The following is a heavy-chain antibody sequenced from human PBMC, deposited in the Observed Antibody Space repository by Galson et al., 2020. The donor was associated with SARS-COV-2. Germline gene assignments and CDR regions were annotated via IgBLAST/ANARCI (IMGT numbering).Heavy chain of an antibody. J-gene: IGHJ4*02. CDR2: IYWDDDK. CDR1: GFSLSTSGVG. V-gene: IGHV2-5*02. Sequence: SGPTLVKPTQTLTLTCTFSGFSLSTSGVGVGWIRQPPGKALEWLALIYWDDDKRYSPSLKSRLTITKDTSKNQVVLTMTNMDPVDTATYYCAHRLGPLSSGWYGYCDYWGQGTLVTVSS. D-gene: IGHD6-19*01. CDR3: AHRLGPLSSGWYGYCDY.